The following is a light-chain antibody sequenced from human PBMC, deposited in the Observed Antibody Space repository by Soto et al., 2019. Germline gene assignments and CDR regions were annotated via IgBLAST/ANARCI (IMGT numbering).Light chain of an antibody. J-gene: IGKJ4*01. V-gene: IGKV3-11*01. Sequence: EIVLTQSPATLSLSPGERATLSCRASQSVSNHLAWYQHKPGQAPRLLIYDSSNRATGIPARFSGSGSGTDFTLTISSLEPEDFAVYYCQQRAYWAFCGGTKVEIK. CDR3: QQRAYWA. CDR2: DSS. CDR1: QSVSNH.